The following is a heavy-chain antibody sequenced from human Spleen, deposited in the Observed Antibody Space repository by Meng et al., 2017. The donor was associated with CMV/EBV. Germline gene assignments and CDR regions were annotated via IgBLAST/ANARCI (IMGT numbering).Heavy chain of an antibody. CDR2: VNHSGST. D-gene: IGHD4-23*01. CDR1: RGSFLGYD. J-gene: IGHJ4*02. Sequence: QWRAGLLTPSVARFLPRAVDRGSFLGYDCGLFLQPPGKVLEWIGEVNHSGSTTYHLCLKSRVTISVDTSKNQFSLKLSSVTAADTAVYYCARNAVGGRQIKPYYFDYWGQGTLVTVSS. CDR3: ARNAVGGRQIKPYYFDY. V-gene: IGHV4-34*01.